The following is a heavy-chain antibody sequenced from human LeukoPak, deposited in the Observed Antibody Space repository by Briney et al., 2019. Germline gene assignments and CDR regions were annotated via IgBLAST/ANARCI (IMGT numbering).Heavy chain of an antibody. CDR1: GFTFSSYA. CDR2: ISYDGSNK. D-gene: IGHD6-19*01. Sequence: GGSLRLSCAASGFTFSSYAMHWVRQAPDKGLEWVAVISYDGSNKYYADSVKGRFTISRDNSKNTLYLQMNSLRAEDTAVYYCARQSSGWGQGTLVTVSS. CDR3: ARQSSG. V-gene: IGHV3-30-3*01. J-gene: IGHJ4*02.